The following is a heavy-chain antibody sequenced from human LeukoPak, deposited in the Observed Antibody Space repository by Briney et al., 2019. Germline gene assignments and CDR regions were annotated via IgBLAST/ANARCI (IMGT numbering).Heavy chain of an antibody. J-gene: IGHJ6*02. D-gene: IGHD2-2*01. CDR1: GYTFTGYY. CDR3: ARGGLSPAARYGMDV. CDR2: INPNSGGT. Sequence: GASVKVSCKASGYTFTGYYMHWVRQAPGQGLEWMGWINPNSGGTNYAQKFQGRVTMTRDTSISTAYMELSRLRSDDTAVYYCARGGLSPAARYGMDVWGQGTTVTVSS. V-gene: IGHV1-2*02.